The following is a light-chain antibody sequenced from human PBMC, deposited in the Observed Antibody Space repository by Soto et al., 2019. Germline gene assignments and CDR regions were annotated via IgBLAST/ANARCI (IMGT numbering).Light chain of an antibody. CDR1: HNISIY. CDR3: QQRSNWPPNT. V-gene: IGKV3-11*01. J-gene: IGKJ2*01. Sequence: VVLTQSPATLSLSPGETASLSCSATHNISIYLAWYQQKLGQPPRLLIFDASNRATGIPARFIGSGSGTDFTLTVSSLEPEDFALYFYQQRSNWPPNTVGQGTKLEMK. CDR2: DAS.